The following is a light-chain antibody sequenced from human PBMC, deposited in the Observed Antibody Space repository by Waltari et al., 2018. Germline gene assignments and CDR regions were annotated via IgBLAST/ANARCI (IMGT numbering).Light chain of an antibody. CDR1: QSLLDSEDGNTY. V-gene: IGKV2-40*01. CDR3: MQALEFPYS. CDR2: EVA. J-gene: IGKJ2*03. Sequence: VMTPTPPSLPDTLGEQASIPCRSSQSLLDSEDGNTYLEWYLQKPGQSPQLLIYEVANRASGVPDRFSGSGSDTDFTLKISRVEAEDVGVYYCMQALEFPYSFGQGTKVEIK.